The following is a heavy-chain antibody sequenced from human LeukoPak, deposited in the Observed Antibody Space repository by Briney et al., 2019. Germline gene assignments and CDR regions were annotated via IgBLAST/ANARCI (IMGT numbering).Heavy chain of an antibody. D-gene: IGHD2-2*02. CDR1: GGTIISYI. J-gene: IGHJ4*02. Sequence: SVKVSCKASGGTIISYIISWVRQAPGQGLEWTGGIIPMFGTTNYAQKFQGRVTITADKATSTVYMELNSLKSEDTAVYYCARDLNGYTADHWGQGTLVTVSS. CDR2: IIPMFGTT. CDR3: ARDLNGYTADH. V-gene: IGHV1-69*06.